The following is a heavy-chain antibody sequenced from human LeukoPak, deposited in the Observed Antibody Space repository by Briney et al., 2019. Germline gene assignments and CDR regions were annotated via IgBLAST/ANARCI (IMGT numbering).Heavy chain of an antibody. CDR3: ATLFWSGYYVFDY. D-gene: IGHD3-3*01. Sequence: PGGSLRLSCAASGFTLGSYWMAWVRQAPGKELEWVATTKDDGSQKYYVDSVKGRFTISRDNAKNSLYLQMNSLEAEDTAVYYCATLFWSGYYVFDYWGQGTLVTVSS. CDR2: TKDDGSQK. J-gene: IGHJ4*02. V-gene: IGHV3-7*03. CDR1: GFTLGSYW.